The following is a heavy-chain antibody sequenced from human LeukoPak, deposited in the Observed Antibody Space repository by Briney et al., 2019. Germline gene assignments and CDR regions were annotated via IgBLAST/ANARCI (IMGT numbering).Heavy chain of an antibody. D-gene: IGHD6-13*01. Sequence: GGSLRLSCAASGFTFSSYSMNWVRQAPGKGLEWVSSISSSSSYIYYADSVKGRFTISRDNAKNSLYLQMNSLRAEDTAVYYCARGGGALATGGLNFDYWGQGTLVTVSS. CDR1: GFTFSSYS. V-gene: IGHV3-21*01. J-gene: IGHJ4*02. CDR2: ISSSSSYI. CDR3: ARGGGALATGGLNFDY.